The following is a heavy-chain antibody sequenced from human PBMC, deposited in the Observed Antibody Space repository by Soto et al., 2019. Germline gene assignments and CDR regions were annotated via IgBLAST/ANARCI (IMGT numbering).Heavy chain of an antibody. CDR1: GFRFDEYA. J-gene: IGHJ4*02. V-gene: IGHV3-9*01. CDR3: AKIRRSDYQGFDY. Sequence: DLVESGGGLVQPGRSLRLSCAASGFRFDEYAMHWVRQAPGKGLEWVSGITWNSGKAAFADSVKGPFTICRDNAKNSLYLQMNSLRPEDTALYFCAKIRRSDYQGFDYWGRGTLVTVSS. D-gene: IGHD4-17*01. CDR2: ITWNSGKA.